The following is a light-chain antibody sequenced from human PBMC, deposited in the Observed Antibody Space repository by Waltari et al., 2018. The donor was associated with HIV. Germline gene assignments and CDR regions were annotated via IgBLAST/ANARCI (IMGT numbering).Light chain of an antibody. CDR1: ESVGTW. Sequence: DIQMTQSPSTLSASVGDRVTIACRASESVGTWLAWYQQKPGRAPKSLIYKASSLQSGVPSRFSGSGSGTEFTLTISSLQPDDFATYYCQRYNSYPVTFGQGTKVEI. V-gene: IGKV1-5*03. CDR2: KAS. J-gene: IGKJ1*01. CDR3: QRYNSYPVT.